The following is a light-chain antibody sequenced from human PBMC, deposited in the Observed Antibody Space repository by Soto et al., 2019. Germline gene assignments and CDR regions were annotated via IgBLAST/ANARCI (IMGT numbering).Light chain of an antibody. CDR2: AAS. Sequence: DIQMTQSPSSLSASVGDRVTITCRASQGISYYLAWYQQKPGKVPKLLIYAASTLQSGVPSRFSGSGSGTDFTLIISSLQPEDVATYYCQKYNSAPMTFGQGTKVEIK. CDR1: QGISYY. CDR3: QKYNSAPMT. V-gene: IGKV1-27*01. J-gene: IGKJ1*01.